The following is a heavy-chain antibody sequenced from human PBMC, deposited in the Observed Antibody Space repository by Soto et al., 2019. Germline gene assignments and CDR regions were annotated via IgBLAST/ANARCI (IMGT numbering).Heavy chain of an antibody. CDR3: ARGYSGGYYYAMDV. V-gene: IGHV1-69*01. CDR1: GGTFTTYA. J-gene: IGHJ6*02. D-gene: IGHD4-4*01. CDR2: IIPMYNKP. Sequence: QVQLVQSGAEVKKPGSSVRVSCQASGGTFTTYAFNWVRQAPGQGLEWMGGIIPMYNKPNYAPNFLGRVTLSAVPSTSTAYLALPPLRSEHTAVYFCARGYSGGYYYAMDVWGQGTTVTVSS.